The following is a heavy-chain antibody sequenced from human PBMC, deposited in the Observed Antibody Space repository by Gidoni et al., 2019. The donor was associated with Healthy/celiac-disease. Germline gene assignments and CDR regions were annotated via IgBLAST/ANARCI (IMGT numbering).Heavy chain of an antibody. CDR1: GFSFSSYP. Sequence: EVQLVESGGGLVQPGGSLRLSCSASGFSFSSYPMHWVRQAPGKGLEYVSPISSNGGSTYYADSVKGRFTISRDNSKNTLYLQMSSLRAEDTAVYYCVKAPIPYRDWNYYFDYWGQGTLVTVSS. V-gene: IGHV3-64D*08. D-gene: IGHD1-7*01. CDR2: ISSNGGST. J-gene: IGHJ4*02. CDR3: VKAPIPYRDWNYYFDY.